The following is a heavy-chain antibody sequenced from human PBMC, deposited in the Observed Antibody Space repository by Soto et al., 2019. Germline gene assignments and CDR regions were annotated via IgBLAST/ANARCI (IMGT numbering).Heavy chain of an antibody. CDR3: ARTMVRGVIGPTDAFDI. CDR2: IIPIFGTA. CDR1: GGTFSSYA. V-gene: IGHV1-69*12. Sequence: QVQLVQSGAEVKKPGSSVKVSCKASGGTFSSYAISWVRQAPGQGLEWMGGIIPIFGTANYAQKFQGRVTITADESTSTAYMELSSLRSEDTAVYYCARTMVRGVIGPTDAFDIWGQGTMVTVSS. D-gene: IGHD3-10*01. J-gene: IGHJ3*02.